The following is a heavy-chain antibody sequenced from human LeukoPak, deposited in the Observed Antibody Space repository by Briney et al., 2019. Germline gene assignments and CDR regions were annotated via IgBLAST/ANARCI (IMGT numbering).Heavy chain of an antibody. CDR2: IYSGGST. J-gene: IGHJ1*01. D-gene: IGHD3-22*01. CDR3: ARAPSEIGGYYPEYFRH. Sequence: PGGSLRLSCAASGFTVSSNYMSWVRQAPGKGLEWVSVIYSGGSTYYADSVKGRFTISRGNAKNTVSLQMNSLRPEDTGVYYCARAPSEIGGYYPEYFRHWGQGTLVTVSS. V-gene: IGHV3-53*01. CDR1: GFTVSSNY.